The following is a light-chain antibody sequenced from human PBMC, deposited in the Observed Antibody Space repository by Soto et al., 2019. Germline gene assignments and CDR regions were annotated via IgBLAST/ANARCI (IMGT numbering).Light chain of an antibody. J-gene: IGKJ1*01. CDR2: GAS. CDR3: QQYNNWPPWT. CDR1: QSVSSN. V-gene: IGKV3D-15*01. Sequence: EIVMTQSPATLSVSPGERATRSCRASQSVSSNLAWYQQKPGQAPRLLIYGASIRATGIPARFSGSGSGTEFTLIISSLQSEDFAVYYCQQYNNWPPWTFGQGTKVEIQ.